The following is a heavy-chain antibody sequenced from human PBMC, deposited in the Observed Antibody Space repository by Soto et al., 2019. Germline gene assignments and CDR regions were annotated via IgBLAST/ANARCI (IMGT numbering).Heavy chain of an antibody. CDR3: AGGGVRGVITRTRDYYGMDV. V-gene: IGHV5-51*01. Sequence: GESLKISCKCSGYSFTSYWIGWVRQMPGKGLEWMGIIYPGDSDTRYSPSFQGQVTISADKSISTAYLQWSSLKASDTAMYYCAGGGVRGVITRTRDYYGMDVWGQGTTLTVSS. D-gene: IGHD3-10*01. CDR2: IYPGDSDT. CDR1: GYSFTSYW. J-gene: IGHJ6*02.